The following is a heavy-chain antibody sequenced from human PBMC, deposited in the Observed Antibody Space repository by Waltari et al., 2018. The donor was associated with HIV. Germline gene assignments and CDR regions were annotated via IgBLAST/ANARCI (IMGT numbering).Heavy chain of an antibody. CDR1: GGSISSGGYY. CDR2: IYYSGST. V-gene: IGHV4-31*03. J-gene: IGHJ3*02. D-gene: IGHD4-17*01. Sequence: QVQLQESGPGLVKPSQTLSLTCTVSGGSISSGGYYWTWISPHPGKGLEWIGYIYYSGSTYYNPSLKSRVTIAVDTSKNQCSLKLSSVTAADTAVYYCARDYGDYVSRRDAFDIWGQGTMVTVSS. CDR3: ARDYGDYVSRRDAFDI.